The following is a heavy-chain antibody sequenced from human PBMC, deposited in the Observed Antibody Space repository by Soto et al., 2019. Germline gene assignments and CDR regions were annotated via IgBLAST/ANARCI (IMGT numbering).Heavy chain of an antibody. V-gene: IGHV1-24*01. Sequence: SVKVSCKVSGYTLTELSMHWVRQAPVKGLEWMGGFDPEDGETIYAQKFQGRVTMTEDTSTDTAYMELSSLRSEDTAVYYCATADRITIFGVVIRYHYFDYWGQGTLVTVSS. CDR3: ATADRITIFGVVIRYHYFDY. J-gene: IGHJ4*02. CDR1: GYTLTELS. D-gene: IGHD3-3*01. CDR2: FDPEDGET.